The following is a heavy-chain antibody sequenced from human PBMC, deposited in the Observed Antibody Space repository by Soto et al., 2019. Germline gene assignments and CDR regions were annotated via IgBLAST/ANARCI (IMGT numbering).Heavy chain of an antibody. J-gene: IGHJ4*02. V-gene: IGHV3-23*01. D-gene: IGHD3-16*02. CDR2: ISGSGGST. Sequence: GGSLRLSCAASGFTFSSYAMSWVRQAPGKGLEWVSAISGSGGSTYYADSVKGRFTISRDNSKNTLYLQMNSLRAEDTAVYYCAKGEEGSIMITFGGVIVPASISYWGQGTLVTVSS. CDR3: AKGEEGSIMITFGGVIVPASISY. CDR1: GFTFSSYA.